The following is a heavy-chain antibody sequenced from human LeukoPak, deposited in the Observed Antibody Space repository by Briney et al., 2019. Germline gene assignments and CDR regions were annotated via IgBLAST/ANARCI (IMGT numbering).Heavy chain of an antibody. Sequence: GGSLRLSCAASGFTFNNYWIHWVRQAPGKGLEWVANINQDGSGKNFVDSVKGRFTISRDNAKNSLYLQMNSLRAEDTAVYYCARGLRGGEYYFDYWGQGTLVTVSS. CDR3: ARGLRGGEYYFDY. CDR1: GFTFNNYW. CDR2: INQDGSGK. J-gene: IGHJ4*02. V-gene: IGHV3-7*01. D-gene: IGHD3-16*01.